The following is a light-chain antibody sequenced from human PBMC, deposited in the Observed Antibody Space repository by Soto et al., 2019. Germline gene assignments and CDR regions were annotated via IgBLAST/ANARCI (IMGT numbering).Light chain of an antibody. CDR2: GAS. CDR3: QQYNNWPQT. Sequence: EIVMTQSPATLSVSPGERATLSCRASQSVSSNFAWYQHKPGQAPRLLIYGASTRATGIPARFSGSGSGTEFTLTISSLQSEDFAVYYCQQYNNWPQTFGQGTKVDIK. J-gene: IGKJ1*01. CDR1: QSVSSN. V-gene: IGKV3-15*01.